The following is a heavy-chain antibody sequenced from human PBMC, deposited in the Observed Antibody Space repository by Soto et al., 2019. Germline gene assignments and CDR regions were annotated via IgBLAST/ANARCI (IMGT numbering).Heavy chain of an antibody. D-gene: IGHD2-2*01. CDR1: GFTFSSYW. J-gene: IGHJ4*02. CDR3: ARDSVCSSTICHPFDY. CDR2: IKQDGSEK. Sequence: EVQLVESGGGLVQPGGSLRLSCAASGFTFSSYWMSWVRQAPGKGLEWVANIKQDGSEKYYVDSVKGRFTISRDNAKNSLYLQMNSLRAEDTAVYYCARDSVCSSTICHPFDYWGQGTLVTVSS. V-gene: IGHV3-7*05.